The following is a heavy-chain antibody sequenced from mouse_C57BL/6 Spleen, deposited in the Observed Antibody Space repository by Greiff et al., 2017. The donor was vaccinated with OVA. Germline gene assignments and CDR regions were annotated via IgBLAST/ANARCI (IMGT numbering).Heavy chain of an antibody. Sequence: EVKVVESGGGLVKPGGSLKLSCAASGFTFSSYAMSWVRQTPEKRLEWVATISDGGSYTYYPDNVKGRFTISRDNAKNNLYLQMSHLKSEDTAMYYCARDPPWDYWGQGTTLTVSS. CDR3: ARDPPWDY. V-gene: IGHV5-4*01. CDR1: GFTFSSYA. CDR2: ISDGGSYT. J-gene: IGHJ2*01.